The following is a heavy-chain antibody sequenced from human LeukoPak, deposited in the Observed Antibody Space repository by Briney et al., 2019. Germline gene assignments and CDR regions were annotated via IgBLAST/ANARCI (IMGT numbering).Heavy chain of an antibody. D-gene: IGHD3-3*01. Sequence: ASVKVSCKASGYTFTSYGISWVRQAPGQGLEWMGWISAYNGNTNYAQKLQGRVTMTTDTSTSTAYMELRSLRSDDTAVYYCARVNYDFWRGYSNNWFDPWGQGTLVTVSS. CDR3: ARVNYDFWRGYSNNWFDP. V-gene: IGHV1-18*01. CDR1: GYTFTSYG. J-gene: IGHJ5*02. CDR2: ISAYNGNT.